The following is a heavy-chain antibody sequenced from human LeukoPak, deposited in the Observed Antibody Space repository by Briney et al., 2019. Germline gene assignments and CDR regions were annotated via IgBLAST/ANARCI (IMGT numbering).Heavy chain of an antibody. CDR1: GFTFSSYA. D-gene: IGHD3-22*01. V-gene: IGHV4-34*01. CDR2: INHSGST. CDR3: ARAPNYYDSSGYYGAYNWFDP. Sequence: GSLRLSCAASGFTFSSYAMSWVRQPPGKGLEWIGEINHSGSTNYNPSLKSRVTISVDTSKNQFSLKLSSVTAADTAVYYCARAPNYYDSSGYYGAYNWFDPWGQGTLVTVSS. J-gene: IGHJ5*02.